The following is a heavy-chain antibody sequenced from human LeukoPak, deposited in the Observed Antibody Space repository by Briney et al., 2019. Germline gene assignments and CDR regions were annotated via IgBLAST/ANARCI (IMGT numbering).Heavy chain of an antibody. CDR1: GFTFSSYS. CDR3: ARDSGGFSLDY. CDR2: ISGSGGTGT. D-gene: IGHD3-16*01. J-gene: IGHJ4*02. V-gene: IGHV3-21*01. Sequence: GGSLRLSCAASGFTFSSYSMNWVRQAPGKGLEWVSAISGSGGTGTYYADSVKGRFTISRDNTKNSLDLQINSLRDEDTAVYYCARDSGGFSLDYWGPGTLVTVSS.